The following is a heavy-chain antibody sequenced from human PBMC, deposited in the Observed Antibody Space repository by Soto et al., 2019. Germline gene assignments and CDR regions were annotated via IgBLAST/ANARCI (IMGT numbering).Heavy chain of an antibody. CDR2: IYYSGST. D-gene: IGHD6-19*01. V-gene: IGHV4-39*01. CDR1: GGSISSSSYY. J-gene: IGHJ4*02. Sequence: SETLSLTCTVSGGSISSSSYYWGWIRQPPGKGLEWIGSIYYSGSTYYNPSLKSRVTISVDTSKNQFSLKLSSVTAADTAVYYCARHPKSSGGRFYFDYWGQGTLVTVSS. CDR3: ARHPKSSGGRFYFDY.